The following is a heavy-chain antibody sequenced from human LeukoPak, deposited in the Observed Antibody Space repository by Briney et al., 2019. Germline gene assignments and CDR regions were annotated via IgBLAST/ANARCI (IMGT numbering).Heavy chain of an antibody. D-gene: IGHD7-27*01. J-gene: IGHJ6*03. V-gene: IGHV4-4*07. CDR2: IYTSGST. CDR3: ARLALGYYYYYMDV. CDR1: GGSISSYY. Sequence: SETLSLTCTVSGGSISSYYWSWIRQPAGKGLEWIGRIYTSGSTNYNPSLKSRVAMSVDTSKNQFSLKLSSVTAADTAVYYCARLALGYYYYYMDVWGKGTTVTVSS.